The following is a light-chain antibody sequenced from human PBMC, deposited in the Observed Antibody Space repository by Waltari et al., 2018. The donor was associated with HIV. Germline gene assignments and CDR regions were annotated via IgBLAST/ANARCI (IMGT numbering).Light chain of an antibody. V-gene: IGLV2-14*01. J-gene: IGLJ3*02. CDR2: DFS. CDR1: SSDVGNYNY. Sequence: QSALTQPASVSGSPGQSITISCTGTSSDVGNYNYVSWYQQHPGKAPKLIIYDFSKRPSGISNRFSGSKSGNTASLTISGLQAEDEANYYCSSYTSSITWVFGGGTKLTVL. CDR3: SSYTSSITWV.